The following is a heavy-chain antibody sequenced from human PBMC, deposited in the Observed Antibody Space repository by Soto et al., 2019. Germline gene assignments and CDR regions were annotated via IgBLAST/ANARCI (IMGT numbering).Heavy chain of an antibody. D-gene: IGHD3-22*01. CDR3: VRAYYDTSGYPNTFDM. CDR1: GFTLSRHT. V-gene: IGHV3-21*01. Sequence: SLRLSCAASGFTLSRHTMNWVRQAPGKGLEWVSFIGSRTSDIYYADSVKGRFTISRDNAKNSLYLDLTRLRAEDTAVYFCVRAYYDTSGYPNTFDMWGQGTMVTVSS. J-gene: IGHJ3*02. CDR2: IGSRTSDI.